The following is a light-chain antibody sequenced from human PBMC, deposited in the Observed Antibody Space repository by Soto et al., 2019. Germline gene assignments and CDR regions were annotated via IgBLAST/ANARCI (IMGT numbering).Light chain of an antibody. CDR3: QQYGSSPGYT. V-gene: IGKV3-20*01. Sequence: EIVLTQSPGTLSLSPGERATLSCRASQSVTSSYLAWYQQKPCQAPRLLIYGASSRATGIPDRLSGSGSGTDFTLTISRLEPEDFAVYYCQQYGSSPGYTFGQGTKLEIK. CDR1: QSVTSSY. J-gene: IGKJ2*01. CDR2: GAS.